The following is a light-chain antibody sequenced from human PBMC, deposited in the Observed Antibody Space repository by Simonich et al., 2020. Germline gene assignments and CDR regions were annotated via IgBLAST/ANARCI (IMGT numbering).Light chain of an antibody. CDR3: QQLNSYPF. CDR1: QGISSY. J-gene: IGKJ3*01. Sequence: LTQSPSFLSASVGDRVTITCRASQGISSYLAWYQQKPGKAPKRLIYSASTLQSGVPSRFSGSGSGTEFTLTISSLQPEDFATYYCQQLNSYPFFGPGTKVDIK. V-gene: IGKV1-9*01. CDR2: SAS.